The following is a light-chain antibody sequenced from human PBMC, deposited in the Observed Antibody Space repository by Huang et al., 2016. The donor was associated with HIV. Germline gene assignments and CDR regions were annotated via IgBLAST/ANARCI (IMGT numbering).Light chain of an antibody. CDR2: LGS. Sequence: IVMSQSPLSLTVIPGEPASISCKSNESLLYTNGFRYFNWYRQKPGLSPHLLIYLGSNRASGSPDRFSGSGTGIEFTLTISRVEADDVGVYYCMQSLQTPPTFGQGTKVEI. J-gene: IGKJ1*01. CDR3: MQSLQTPPT. CDR1: ESLLYTNGFRY. V-gene: IGKV2-28*01.